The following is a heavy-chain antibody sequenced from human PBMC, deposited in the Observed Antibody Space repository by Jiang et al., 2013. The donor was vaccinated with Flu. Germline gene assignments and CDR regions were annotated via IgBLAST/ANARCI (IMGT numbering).Heavy chain of an antibody. CDR1: GLTFRDHY. V-gene: IGHV3-11*03. CDR3: VKQSTSYQSADH. J-gene: IGHJ4*02. D-gene: IGHD3-16*02. CDR2: INPTSTHT. Sequence: VQLLESGGDSVMPGGSLRLSCSASGLTFRDHYMGWIRQAPGRGLEWISYINPTSTHTNYADSVRGRFTISRDNAKNSLYLQMTSLTVEDTAVYYCVKQSTSYQSADHWGQGTLVTVSS.